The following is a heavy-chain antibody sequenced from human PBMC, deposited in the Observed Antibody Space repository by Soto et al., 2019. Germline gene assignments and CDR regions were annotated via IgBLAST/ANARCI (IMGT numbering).Heavy chain of an antibody. Sequence: SETLSLTCTVSGGSISSGGYYWSWIRQHPGKGLEWIGYIYYSGSTYYNPSLKSRVTISVDTSKNQFSLKLSSVTAADTAVYYCARDRRSSGYDPYFDYWGQGTLVTVSS. CDR1: GGSISSGGYY. CDR2: IYYSGST. D-gene: IGHD5-12*01. J-gene: IGHJ4*02. V-gene: IGHV4-31*03. CDR3: ARDRRSSGYDPYFDY.